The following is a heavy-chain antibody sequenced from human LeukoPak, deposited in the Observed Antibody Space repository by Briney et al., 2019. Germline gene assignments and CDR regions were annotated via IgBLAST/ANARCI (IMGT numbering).Heavy chain of an antibody. CDR2: IMTIFGTP. D-gene: IGHD3-22*01. V-gene: IGHV1-69*13. CDR1: GGTFSSYA. CDR3: YSGGAYYDSSGAEYFQH. Sequence: SVKVSCKASGGTFSSYAVSWVRQAPGQGLEWMGGIMTIFGTPNYAQKFQGRVTITADESTSTAYMELSSLRYEDTAVYYCYSGGAYYDSSGAEYFQHWGQGTLVTVSS. J-gene: IGHJ1*01.